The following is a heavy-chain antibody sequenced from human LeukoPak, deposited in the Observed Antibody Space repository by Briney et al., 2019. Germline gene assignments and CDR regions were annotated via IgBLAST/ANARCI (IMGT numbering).Heavy chain of an antibody. V-gene: IGHV3-30*04. D-gene: IGHD3-22*01. CDR1: GFTFSSYA. CDR3: ARDDYYDSSGYSLDY. J-gene: IGHJ4*02. Sequence: SGGSLRLSCAASGFTFSSYAMHWVRQAPGKGLEWVAVISYDGSNKYYADSVKGRFTISRDNSKNTLYLQMNRLRAEDTAVYYCARDDYYDSSGYSLDYWGQGTLVTVSS. CDR2: ISYDGSNK.